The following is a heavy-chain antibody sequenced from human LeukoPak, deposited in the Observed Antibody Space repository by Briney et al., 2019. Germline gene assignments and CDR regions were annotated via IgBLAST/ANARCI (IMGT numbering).Heavy chain of an antibody. D-gene: IGHD6-19*01. CDR2: ISSSGRYI. J-gene: IGHJ4*02. Sequence: GGSLRLSCAASGFSISSYSMNWVRQAPGKGLEWVSSISSSGRYIFYADSVKGRFTISRDNAKGSLYLHMNSLRAEDTAVYYCAREPRRYSSGWSKSDGNYVDYWGQGALITISS. V-gene: IGHV3-21*01. CDR3: AREPRRYSSGWSKSDGNYVDY. CDR1: GFSISSYS.